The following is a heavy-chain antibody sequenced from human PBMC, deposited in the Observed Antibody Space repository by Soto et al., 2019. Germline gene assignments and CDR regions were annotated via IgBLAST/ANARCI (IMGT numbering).Heavy chain of an antibody. CDR1: GGSISSYY. V-gene: IGHV4-59*01. CDR2: IYYSGST. J-gene: IGHJ6*04. CDR3: ARDGSSPYYGMDV. Sequence: LSLTCTVSGGSISSYYWSWILQPPGKGLEWIGYIYYSGSTNYNPSLKSRVTISVDTSKNQFSLKLSSVTAADTAVYYCARDGSSPYYGMDVWGKWTTGTVS. D-gene: IGHD3-10*01.